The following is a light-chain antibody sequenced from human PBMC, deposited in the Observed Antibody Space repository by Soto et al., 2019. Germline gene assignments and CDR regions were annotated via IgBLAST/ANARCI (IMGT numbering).Light chain of an antibody. CDR3: QQYYSTPPLT. CDR1: QSVLYSSNNKNY. Sequence: DIVMTQSPDSLAVSLGERATINCKSSQSVLYSSNNKNYLAWYQQKPGQPPKLLIYWASTRESGVPDRFSGSGSGTDFTLTTRSLQAEDVAVYSCQQYYSTPPLTFGGGTKVEIK. J-gene: IGKJ4*01. V-gene: IGKV4-1*01. CDR2: WAS.